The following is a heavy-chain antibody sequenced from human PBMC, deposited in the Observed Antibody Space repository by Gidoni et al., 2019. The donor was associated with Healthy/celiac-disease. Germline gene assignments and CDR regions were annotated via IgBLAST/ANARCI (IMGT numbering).Heavy chain of an antibody. V-gene: IGHV5-10-1*01. J-gene: IGHJ4*02. Sequence: EVQLVQSGAEVKKPGESLRISCQGSGYIFTSYWISWVRQMPGKGLEWMGRIDPGDPYTNYSPSFQGHVTISADKSISTAYLQWSSLKASDTAMYYCARHSLYGSGSQYPDYWGQGTLVTVSS. CDR1: GYIFTSYW. D-gene: IGHD3-10*01. CDR3: ARHSLYGSGSQYPDY. CDR2: IDPGDPYT.